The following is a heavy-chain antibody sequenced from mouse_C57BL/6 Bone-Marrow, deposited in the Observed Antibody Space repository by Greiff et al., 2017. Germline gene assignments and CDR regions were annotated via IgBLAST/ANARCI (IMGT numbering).Heavy chain of an antibody. CDR3: AKVLLPGYFDV. V-gene: IGHV5-17*01. Sequence: KLMASGGGLVKPGGSLKLSCAASGFTFSDYGMHWVRPAPEKGLEWVAYISSGCSTIYSADTVKGRFPISRDNAKNTLFLQKTSLMSADTAMYYCAKVLLPGYFDVWGTGTTVTVSS. J-gene: IGHJ1*03. D-gene: IGHD1-1*01. CDR1: GFTFSDYG. CDR2: ISSGCSTI.